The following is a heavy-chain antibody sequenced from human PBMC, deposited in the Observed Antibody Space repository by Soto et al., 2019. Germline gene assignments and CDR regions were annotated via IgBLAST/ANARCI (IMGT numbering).Heavy chain of an antibody. J-gene: IGHJ4*02. D-gene: IGHD6-19*01. CDR2: VYYTGST. CDR1: GGSVSGSY. CDR3: ARSVAVPGAHIDY. V-gene: IGHV4-59*02. Sequence: SETLSLTCSVSGGSVSGSYWSWIRQSPGKGLEWLGYVYYTGSTNYSPSLRSRVSISVDTSKNEFSLRLSSVTAADTAVYFCARSVAVPGAHIDYWGQGTQVTVSS.